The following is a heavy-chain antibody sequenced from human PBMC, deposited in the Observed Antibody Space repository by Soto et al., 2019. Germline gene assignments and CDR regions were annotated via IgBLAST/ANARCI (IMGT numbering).Heavy chain of an antibody. CDR2: IYYSGST. CDR3: ARRSDHDDGSGYNHY. V-gene: IGHV4-59*08. D-gene: IGHD3-22*01. CDR1: GASISSYY. Sequence: SETLSLTCTVSGASISSYYWSWIRQPPGRGLEWIGYIYYSGSTNYNPSLKSRVTISVDTSKNQFSLKLSSVTAADTAVYYCARRSDHDDGSGYNHYWGQGTLVTVSS. J-gene: IGHJ4*02.